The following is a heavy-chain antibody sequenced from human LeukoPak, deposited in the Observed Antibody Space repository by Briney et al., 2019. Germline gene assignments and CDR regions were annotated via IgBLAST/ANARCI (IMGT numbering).Heavy chain of an antibody. V-gene: IGHV3-21*01. CDR1: GFTFSTYA. CDR3: ARVYQGVSLFDGIDY. CDR2: IVGSGADT. J-gene: IGHJ4*02. Sequence: GGSLRLSCAASGFTFSTYAMNWVRHTPGKGLEWVSSIVGSGADTYYADSVKGRFTISRDNAKKSLYLQMNSLRAEDTAVYYCARVYQGVSLFDGIDYWGQGTLVTVSS. D-gene: IGHD3-10*01.